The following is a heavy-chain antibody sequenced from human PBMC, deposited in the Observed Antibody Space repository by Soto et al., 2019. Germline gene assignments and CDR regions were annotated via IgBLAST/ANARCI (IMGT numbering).Heavy chain of an antibody. V-gene: IGHV1-8*01. Sequence: VPVVQGGAEMKTPGAAVNVSCKASGYTFISYDIKWVRRATGQGLEWMGWMNPNTGDTGYAQKFQGRVTMTRNTSINTANLELSSLRSDDTAVYFCARGDGYIFDYWGQGTLVTVSS. CDR1: GYTFISYD. CDR3: ARGDGYIFDY. J-gene: IGHJ4*02. D-gene: IGHD5-12*01. CDR2: MNPNTGDT.